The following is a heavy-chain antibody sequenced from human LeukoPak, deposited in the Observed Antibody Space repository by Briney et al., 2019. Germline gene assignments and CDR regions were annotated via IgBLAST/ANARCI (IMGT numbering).Heavy chain of an antibody. CDR3: ATASGSGSNWYFDV. CDR2: RYYSGSS. CDR1: GGSSSGYY. J-gene: IGHJ2*01. Sequence: PSETLSLTCTVSGGSSSGYYWSWLRQPPGKGLEWIGYRYYSGSSNYNPSLKSRVTISVDTSKNQFSLKMSSVTSADTAVYYCATASGSGSNWYFDVWGRGTLVTVSS. V-gene: IGHV4-59*01. D-gene: IGHD3-10*01.